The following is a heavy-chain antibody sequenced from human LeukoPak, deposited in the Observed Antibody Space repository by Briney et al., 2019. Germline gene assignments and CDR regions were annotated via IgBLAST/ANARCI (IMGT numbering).Heavy chain of an antibody. CDR2: ISSSSSYI. V-gene: IGHV3-21*01. D-gene: IGHD5-18*01. CDR1: GFTLSSYS. CDR3: ARDTQPVTWIQLWQPLAY. Sequence: GGSLRLSCAASGFTLSSYSMNRVPQAPGKGREGVSSISSSSSYIYYADSLKGRFTISRHNAKNSLYLQMNSLRAEDTAVYYCARDTQPVTWIQLWQPLAYWGQGTLVTVSS. J-gene: IGHJ4*02.